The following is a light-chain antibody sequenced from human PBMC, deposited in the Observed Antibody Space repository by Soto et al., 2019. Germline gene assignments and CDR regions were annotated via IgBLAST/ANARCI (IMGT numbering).Light chain of an antibody. CDR2: GAS. CDR3: QQFGSSPLYT. CDR1: QSVSSSY. Sequence: EIVLTQPPGTLSLSPGERVTLSCRASQSVSSSYLAWYQQKPGQAPRLLIYGASSRATGIPDRFSGSGSGTDFTLTISRLEPEDFAVYYCQQFGSSPLYTFGQGTKLEIK. J-gene: IGKJ2*01. V-gene: IGKV3-20*01.